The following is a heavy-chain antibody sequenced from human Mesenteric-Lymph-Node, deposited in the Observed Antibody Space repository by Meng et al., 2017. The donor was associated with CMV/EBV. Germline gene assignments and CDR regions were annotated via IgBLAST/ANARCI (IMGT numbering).Heavy chain of an antibody. CDR1: GFTFSPYW. D-gene: IGHD2-2*01. CDR2: INQHGSEE. J-gene: IGHJ6*02. Sequence: GESLKISCVASGFTFSPYWMSWVRQTPWKGLEWVANINQHGSEESYVGSVKGRFTISRDNAKNSLYLQMNSLRAEDTAVYYCTRMDPGVDQYYYGMDVWGQGTTVTVSS. CDR3: TRMDPGVDQYYYGMDV. V-gene: IGHV3-7*01.